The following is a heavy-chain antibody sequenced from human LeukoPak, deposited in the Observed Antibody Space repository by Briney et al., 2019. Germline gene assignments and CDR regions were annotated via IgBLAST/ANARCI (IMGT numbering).Heavy chain of an antibody. Sequence: SETLSLTCAVYGGSFSGYYWSWIRQPPGKGLEWIGEINHSGSTNYNPSLKSRVTISVDTSKNQFPLKLSSVTAADTAVYYCARLYCSGGSRYGYYYYYMDVWGKGTTVTVSS. CDR3: ARLYCSGGSRYGYYYYYMDV. CDR1: GGSFSGYY. V-gene: IGHV4-34*01. J-gene: IGHJ6*03. D-gene: IGHD2-15*01. CDR2: INHSGST.